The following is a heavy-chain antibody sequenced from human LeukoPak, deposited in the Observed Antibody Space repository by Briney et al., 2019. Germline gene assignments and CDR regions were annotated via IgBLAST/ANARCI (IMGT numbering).Heavy chain of an antibody. CDR2: ISYDGSNK. CDR1: GFTFSSYA. J-gene: IGHJ4*02. V-gene: IGHV3-30*04. D-gene: IGHD4-17*01. CDR3: ARSGLVEDYGDSYFDY. Sequence: PGGSLRLSCAASGFTFSSYAMHWVRQAPGKGLEWVAVISYDGSNKYYADSVKGRFTISRDNSKNTLYLQMNSLRAEDTAVYYCARSGLVEDYGDSYFDYWGQGTLVTVSS.